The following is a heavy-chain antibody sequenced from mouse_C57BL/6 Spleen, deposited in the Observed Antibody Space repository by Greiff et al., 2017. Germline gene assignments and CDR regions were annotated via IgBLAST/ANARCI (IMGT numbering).Heavy chain of an antibody. J-gene: IGHJ4*01. CDR1: GFTFSDYY. D-gene: IGHD1-1*01. V-gene: IGHV5-16*01. CDR2: INYDGSST. Sequence: EVQRVESEGGLVQPGSSMKLSCTASGFTFSDYYMAWVRQVPEKGLEWVANINYDGSSTYYLDSLKSRFIISRDNAKNILYLQMSSLKSEDTATYYCARDSYYYGSMDYWGQGTSVTVSS. CDR3: ARDSYYYGSMDY.